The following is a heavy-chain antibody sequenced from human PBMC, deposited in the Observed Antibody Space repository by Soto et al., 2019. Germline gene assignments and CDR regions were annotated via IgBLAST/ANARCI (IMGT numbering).Heavy chain of an antibody. D-gene: IGHD6-19*01. CDR3: ARGWGSGWSSFDF. J-gene: IGHJ4*02. CDR2: IYYSGST. V-gene: IGHV4-39*02. CDR1: GGSISSSSYY. Sequence: QLQLQESGPGLVKPSETLSLTCTVSGGSISSSSYYWGWIRQPPGKGLEWIGFIYYSGSTYYNPSLKSRVPISVDTSKNLFSLKLTSVAAADTAVYYCARGWGSGWSSFDFWGQGTLVTGSS.